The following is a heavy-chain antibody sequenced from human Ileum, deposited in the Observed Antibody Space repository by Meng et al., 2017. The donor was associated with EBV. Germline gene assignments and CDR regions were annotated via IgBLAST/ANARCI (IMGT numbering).Heavy chain of an antibody. D-gene: IGHD6-19*01. Sequence: QVQLVQSGSELKKPXXXXTXSCQAAGYTFTSSSMNWVRHAPGQGIEWMGWININTGNPTYAQGFTGRFVFSLDTSVSTAYLQIDSLKADDTAVYYCARGNGWRFDYWGQGTLVTVSS. CDR3: ARGNGWRFDY. J-gene: IGHJ4*02. V-gene: IGHV7-4-1*01. CDR1: GYTFTSSS. CDR2: ININTGNP.